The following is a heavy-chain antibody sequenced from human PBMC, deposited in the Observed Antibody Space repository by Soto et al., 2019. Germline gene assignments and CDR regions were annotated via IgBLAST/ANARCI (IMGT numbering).Heavy chain of an antibody. D-gene: IGHD6-13*01. J-gene: IGHJ6*02. CDR1: GFTFSNYW. V-gene: IGHV3-74*01. CDR2: ISRDVIST. CDR3: ARDQFSSSWYTPLPTDYGMDV. Sequence: EVQLVESGGGLVQPGGSLRLSCAASGFTFSNYWMHWVRQTPGKGLVWVSRISRDVISTNYADSVKGRFTISRDNAKNTLYLQMNSLRAEDTAVYYCARDQFSSSWYTPLPTDYGMDVWGQGTTVTVSS.